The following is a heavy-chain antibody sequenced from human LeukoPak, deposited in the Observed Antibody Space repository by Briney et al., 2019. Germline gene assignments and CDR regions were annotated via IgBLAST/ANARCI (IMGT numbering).Heavy chain of an antibody. J-gene: IGHJ4*02. Sequence: AASVKVSCKPSGYTFSDYYIHWVRQAPGQGLEWMGWINPKSGDTHFAQKFQGRVTMTSDTSITTAHMELSSLTSDDTAVYYCVKDFWSGTFDFWGQGTLVTVSS. CDR2: INPKSGDT. CDR3: VKDFWSGTFDF. V-gene: IGHV1-2*02. D-gene: IGHD3-3*01. CDR1: GYTFSDYY.